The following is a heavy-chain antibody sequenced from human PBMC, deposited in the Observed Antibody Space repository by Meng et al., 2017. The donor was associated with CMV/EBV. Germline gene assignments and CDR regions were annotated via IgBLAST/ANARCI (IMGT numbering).Heavy chain of an antibody. D-gene: IGHD2-15*01. CDR1: GFTVTNAA. CDR3: TTLLRGF. J-gene: IGHJ4*02. CDR2: IKSKIDGGKI. V-gene: IGHV3-15*01. Sequence: RLSCAASGFTVTNAAMTWVRQASGKGLEWIGRIKSKIDGGKIDYAAPVRGRFAISRDDSKATVYLQIDTLEIEDTGMYYCTTLLRGFWGQGTLVTVSS.